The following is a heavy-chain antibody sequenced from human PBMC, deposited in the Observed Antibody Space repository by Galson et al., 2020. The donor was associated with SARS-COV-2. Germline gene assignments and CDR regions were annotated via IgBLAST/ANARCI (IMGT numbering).Heavy chain of an antibody. CDR2: IGPYNGNT. CDR1: GYTFTSYG. V-gene: IGHV1-18*01. CDR3: ARGATNQYYYDSSGYKNFFDY. J-gene: IGHJ4*02. Sequence: ASVKVSCKASGYTFTSYGISWVRQVPGQGLEWMGWIGPYNGNTNYAQKLQGRVTMTTDTSTSTAYLELRSLRSDDTAVYYCARGATNQYYYDSSGYKNFFDYCGQGTLVTVSS. D-gene: IGHD3-22*01.